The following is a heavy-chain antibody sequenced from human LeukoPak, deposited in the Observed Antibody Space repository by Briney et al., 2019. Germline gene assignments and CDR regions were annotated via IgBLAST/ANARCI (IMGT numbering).Heavy chain of an antibody. D-gene: IGHD5-18*01. V-gene: IGHV4-59*01. J-gene: IGHJ4*02. CDR1: GGSISSYH. CDR2: MYYTGVS. CDR3: TTIKRGDIFGYFDS. Sequence: SETPSLTCTFSGGSISSYHWNWIRQTSGKGLEWIGYMYYTGVSNYNPSLKSRVAISVDSSKNQFSLKVTSVTAADTAIYYCTTIKRGDIFGYFDSWGQGALVTVSS.